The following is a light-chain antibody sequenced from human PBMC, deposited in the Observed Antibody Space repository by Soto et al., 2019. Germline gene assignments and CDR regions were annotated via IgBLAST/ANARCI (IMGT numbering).Light chain of an antibody. Sequence: QSALTQPASVSGSPGQSITISCTGTSSDVGGYNYVSWYQQHPGKAPKLMIYDVSNRPSGVSNRFSGSKSGNTASLTISGLQAAEEADYYCSSYTRSSWVVFGGGTKVTVL. CDR2: DVS. CDR1: SSDVGGYNY. J-gene: IGLJ2*01. V-gene: IGLV2-14*01. CDR3: SSYTRSSWVV.